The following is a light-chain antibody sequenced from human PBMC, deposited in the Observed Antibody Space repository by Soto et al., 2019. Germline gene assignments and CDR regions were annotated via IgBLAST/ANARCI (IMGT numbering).Light chain of an antibody. Sequence: DIQMTQSPSTLSASVGDRVTITCRASQSISSWLAWYQQKPGKAPKLLIYDASSLESGVPSRFSGSGSGTEFTLTIISLQPDDFATYYCQQYKSYSPLTFGGGTKVEIK. V-gene: IGKV1-5*01. CDR3: QQYKSYSPLT. J-gene: IGKJ4*01. CDR2: DAS. CDR1: QSISSW.